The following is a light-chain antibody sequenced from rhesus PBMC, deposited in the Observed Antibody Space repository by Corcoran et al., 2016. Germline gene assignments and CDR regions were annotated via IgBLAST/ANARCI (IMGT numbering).Light chain of an antibody. CDR1: ENVNNY. J-gene: IGKJ1*01. CDR3: QHGYGTPT. CDR2: KAS. V-gene: IGKV1-74*01. Sequence: DIQMTQSPSSLSASVGDRVTITCRASENVNNYLNWYQQKPGKAPKHLIYKASTLQSGVPSRLSGSGSGTYYTFTSSRLQPEDVATYYGQHGYGTPTFGQGTKVEIK.